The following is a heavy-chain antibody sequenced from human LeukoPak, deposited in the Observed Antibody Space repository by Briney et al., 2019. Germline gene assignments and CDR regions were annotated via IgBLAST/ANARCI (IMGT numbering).Heavy chain of an antibody. CDR1: GFTFSSYE. CDR2: ISSSGSTI. V-gene: IGHV3-48*03. J-gene: IGHJ4*02. Sequence: GGSLRLSCAASGFTFSSYEMNWVRQAPGKGLEWVSYISSSGSTIYYADSVKGRFTISRDNAKNSLYLQMNSLRAEDTAVYYCARVHPIVGATRPFDYWGQGTLVTVSS. D-gene: IGHD1-26*01. CDR3: ARVHPIVGATRPFDY.